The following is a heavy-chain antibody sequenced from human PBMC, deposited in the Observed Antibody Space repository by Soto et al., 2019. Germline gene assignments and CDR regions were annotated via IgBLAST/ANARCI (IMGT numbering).Heavy chain of an antibody. CDR1: GYTFTSYG. CDR2: ISAYNGNT. Sequence: ASVKVSCKASGYTFTSYGISWVRQAPGQGLEWMGWISAYNGNTNYAQKLQGRVTMTTDTSTSTAYMELRSLRSDDTAVYYCAFTFGGVIVTYYFDYWGQGTLVTVSS. J-gene: IGHJ4*02. CDR3: AFTFGGVIVTYYFDY. D-gene: IGHD3-16*02. V-gene: IGHV1-18*01.